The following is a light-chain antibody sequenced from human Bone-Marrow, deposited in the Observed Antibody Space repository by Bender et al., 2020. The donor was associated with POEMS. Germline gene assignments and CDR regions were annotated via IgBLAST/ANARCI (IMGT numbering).Light chain of an antibody. CDR3: CSYVGSYTFV. CDR1: SSDIGAYNF. CDR2: DVS. J-gene: IGLJ3*02. Sequence: QSALTQPASVSGSPGQSVAISCTGSSSDIGAYNFVSWYQQHPGKAPKLMIYDVSKRPSGVPDRFSGSKSGNTASLTISGLQGEDEADYYCCSYVGSYTFVFGGGTKLTVL. V-gene: IGLV2-11*01.